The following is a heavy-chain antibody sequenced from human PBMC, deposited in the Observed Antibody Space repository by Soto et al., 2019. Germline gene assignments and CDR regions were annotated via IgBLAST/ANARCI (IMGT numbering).Heavy chain of an antibody. D-gene: IGHD4-17*01. J-gene: IGHJ4*02. V-gene: IGHV3-21*01. CDR2: ISSSSSYI. CDR1: GFTFSSYS. CDR3: ARDPAGDYGSFDY. Sequence: VQLVESGGGLVKPGGSLRLSCAASGFTFSSYSMNWVRQAPGKGLEWVSSISSSSSYIYYADSVKGRFTISRDNAKNSLYLQMNSLRAEDTAVYYCARDPAGDYGSFDYWGQGTLVTVSS.